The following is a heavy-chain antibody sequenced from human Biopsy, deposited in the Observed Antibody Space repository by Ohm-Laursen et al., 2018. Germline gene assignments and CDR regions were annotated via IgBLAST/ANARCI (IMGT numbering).Heavy chain of an antibody. CDR1: GATSSDYY. J-gene: IGHJ4*02. D-gene: IGHD4-17*01. CDR3: GNEIYGRDY. Sequence: SETLSLTCVVYGATSSDYYWSWIRQPPGKGLEWLGQNDRSGNTNYNPSLKGRLTISANTSKNQFSLKLTSGTAADTAVYFCGNEIYGRDYWGQGALVTVSS. CDR2: NDRSGNT. V-gene: IGHV4-34*08.